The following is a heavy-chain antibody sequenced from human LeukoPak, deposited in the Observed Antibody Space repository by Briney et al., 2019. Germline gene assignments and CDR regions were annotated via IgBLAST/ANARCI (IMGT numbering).Heavy chain of an antibody. CDR3: AKDRWNYGSGSYSYGMDV. D-gene: IGHD3-10*01. Sequence: GRSLRLSCAASGFTFSNYGMHWVRQAPGKGLEWVAVISYDGSNKYYADSVKGRFTISRDNSKNTLYLQMNSLRAEDTAVYYCAKDRWNYGSGSYSYGMDVWGQGTTVTVSS. J-gene: IGHJ6*02. V-gene: IGHV3-30*18. CDR1: GFTFSNYG. CDR2: ISYDGSNK.